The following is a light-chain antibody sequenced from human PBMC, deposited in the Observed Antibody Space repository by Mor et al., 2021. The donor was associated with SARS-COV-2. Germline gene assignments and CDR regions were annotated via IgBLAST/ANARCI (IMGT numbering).Light chain of an antibody. J-gene: IGLJ3*02. CDR3: CSYAGSRLWV. Sequence: PSGVSNRFSGSKYGNTAYLTISGLQAEDEADYYCCSYAGSRLWVFGGGTKLTVL. V-gene: IGLV2-23*01.